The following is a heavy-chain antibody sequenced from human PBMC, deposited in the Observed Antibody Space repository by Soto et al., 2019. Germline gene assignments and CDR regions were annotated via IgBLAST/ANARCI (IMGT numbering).Heavy chain of an antibody. J-gene: IGHJ4*02. CDR3: ARDLSYHGAGTIDY. D-gene: IGHD6-13*01. Sequence: GGSLRLSCAASGFTFSSYAMHWVRQAPGKGLEWVAVISYDGSNKYYADSVKGRFTISRDNSKNTLYLQMNSLRAEDTAVYYCARDLSYHGAGTIDYWGQGTLVTVSS. V-gene: IGHV3-30-3*01. CDR2: ISYDGSNK. CDR1: GFTFSSYA.